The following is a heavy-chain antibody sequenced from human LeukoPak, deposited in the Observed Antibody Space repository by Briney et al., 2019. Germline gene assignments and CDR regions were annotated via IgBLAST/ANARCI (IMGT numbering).Heavy chain of an antibody. V-gene: IGHV3-74*01. Sequence: PGGSLRLSCAASGFTVSSNYMSWVRQAPGKGLEWVSLIHSDGGTTNYADSVKGRFTISRDNAKNTVYLQMNSLSVEDTAVYYCARDIYSIAEWGQGTLVTVSS. J-gene: IGHJ4*02. D-gene: IGHD1-26*01. CDR1: GFTVSSNY. CDR3: ARDIYSIAE. CDR2: IHSDGGTT.